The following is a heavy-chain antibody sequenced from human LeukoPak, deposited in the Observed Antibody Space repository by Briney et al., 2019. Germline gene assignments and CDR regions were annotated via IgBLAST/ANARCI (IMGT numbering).Heavy chain of an antibody. CDR3: AKTEGVTGTTYYFDY. Sequence: GGSLRLSCAASGFTFSSYGMHWLRQAPGKGLEWVAFIRYDGSNKYYADSVKGRFTISRDNSKNTLYLQMNSLRAEDTAVYYCAKTEGVTGTTYYFDYWGQGTLVTVSS. D-gene: IGHD1-7*01. J-gene: IGHJ4*02. V-gene: IGHV3-30*02. CDR2: IRYDGSNK. CDR1: GFTFSSYG.